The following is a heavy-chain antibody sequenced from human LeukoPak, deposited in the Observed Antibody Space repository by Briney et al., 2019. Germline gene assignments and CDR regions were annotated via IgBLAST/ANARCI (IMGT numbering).Heavy chain of an antibody. D-gene: IGHD3-22*01. Sequence: SQTLSLTCNVSGGSISSGSYYWSWIRQPAGKGLEWIGRIYTSGSTNYNPSLKSRVTISVDTSKNQFSLKLSSVTAADTAVYYCARGTMTDAFDIWGQGTMVTVSS. V-gene: IGHV4-61*02. CDR3: ARGTMTDAFDI. CDR2: IYTSGST. CDR1: GGSISSGSYY. J-gene: IGHJ3*02.